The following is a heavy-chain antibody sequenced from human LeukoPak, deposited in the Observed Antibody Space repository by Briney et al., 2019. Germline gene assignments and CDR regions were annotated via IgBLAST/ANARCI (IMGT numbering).Heavy chain of an antibody. J-gene: IGHJ4*02. CDR3: AKLNLGEMAYFDS. Sequence: SETLSLTCTVSGGSISSGGYYWSWIRQPPGKGLEWIGYIYHSGSTYYNPSLKSRVTISVDRSKNQFSLKLSSVTAADTAIYYCAKLNLGEMAYFDSWGQGILVTVSS. CDR1: GGSISSGGYY. D-gene: IGHD1-1*01. V-gene: IGHV4-30-2*01. CDR2: IYHSGST.